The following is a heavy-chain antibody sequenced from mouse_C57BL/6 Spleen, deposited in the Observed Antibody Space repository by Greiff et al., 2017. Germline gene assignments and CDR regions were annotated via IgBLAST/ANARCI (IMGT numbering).Heavy chain of an antibody. CDR2: ISSGGDYI. CDR1: GFTFSSYA. J-gene: IGHJ4*01. Sequence: EVQLQESGEGLVKPGGSLKLSCAASGFTFSSYAMSWVRQTPEKRLEWVAYISSGGDYIYYADTVKGRFTISRDNARNTLYLQMSSLKSEDTAMYYCTREDDYDVGAMDYWGQGTSVTVSS. D-gene: IGHD2-4*01. CDR3: TREDDYDVGAMDY. V-gene: IGHV5-9-1*02.